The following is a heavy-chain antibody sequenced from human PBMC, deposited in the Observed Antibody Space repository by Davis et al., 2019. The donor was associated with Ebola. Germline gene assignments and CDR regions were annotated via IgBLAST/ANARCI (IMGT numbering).Heavy chain of an antibody. CDR3: ARPYSGSYQFEN. CDR1: GFTFSTYG. Sequence: GGSLRLSCAASGFTFSTYGMHWVRQAPGKGLEWVAFIWFDGSNKNYADSVKGRFTISRDDSKNTLYVQMNSLRAEDTAVYYCARPYSGSYQFENWGQGTLVTVSS. D-gene: IGHD1-26*01. V-gene: IGHV3-33*01. CDR2: IWFDGSNK. J-gene: IGHJ4*02.